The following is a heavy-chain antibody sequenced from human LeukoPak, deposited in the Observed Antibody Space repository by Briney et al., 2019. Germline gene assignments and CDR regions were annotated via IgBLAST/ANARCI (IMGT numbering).Heavy chain of an antibody. CDR2: ISSSSSYI. CDR1: GFTFSSYS. Sequence: GGSLRLSCAASGFTFSSYSMNWVRQAPGKGLECVSSISSSSSYIYYADSVKGRFTISRDNAKNSLYLQMNSLRDADTAVYYCARRGVTTRYYYYYYMDVGGKGTTVTVSS. CDR3: ARRGVTTRYYYYYYMDV. J-gene: IGHJ6*03. D-gene: IGHD4-11*01. V-gene: IGHV3-21*01.